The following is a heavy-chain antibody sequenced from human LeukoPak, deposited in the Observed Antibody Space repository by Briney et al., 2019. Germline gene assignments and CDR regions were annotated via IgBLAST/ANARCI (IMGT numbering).Heavy chain of an antibody. D-gene: IGHD6-19*01. CDR1: GFTFSSYA. Sequence: QPGGSLRLSCAASGFTFSSYAMSWVRQAPGKGLEWVSAISGSGGSTYYAGSVKGRFTISRDTAKNSLYLQMNSLRAEDTAVYYCARGSYNSGWLIDYWGQGTLVTVSS. CDR3: ARGSYNSGWLIDY. CDR2: ISGSGGST. J-gene: IGHJ4*02. V-gene: IGHV3-23*01.